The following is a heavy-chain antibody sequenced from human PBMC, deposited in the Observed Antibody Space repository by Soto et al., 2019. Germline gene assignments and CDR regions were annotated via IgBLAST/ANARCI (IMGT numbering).Heavy chain of an antibody. J-gene: IGHJ3*02. CDR1: GFTFSSYA. V-gene: IGHV3-64*01. D-gene: IGHD3-10*01. CDR3: ARAFGYAFDI. Sequence: EVPLVESGGGLVQPGGSLRLSCAASGFTFSSYAMHWVRQAPGKGLEYVSTISSNGGSTNYANSVKGRFTISRDNSKNTLYLQMGSLRAEDMAVYYCARAFGYAFDIWGQGTVVTVSS. CDR2: ISSNGGST.